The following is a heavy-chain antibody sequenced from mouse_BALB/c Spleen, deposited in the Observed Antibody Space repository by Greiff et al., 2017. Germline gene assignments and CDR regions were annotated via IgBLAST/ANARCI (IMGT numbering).Heavy chain of an antibody. D-gene: IGHD1-1*01. J-gene: IGHJ4*01. Sequence: EVKLMESGGGLVKPGGSLKLSCAASGFTFSSYAMSWVRQTPEKRLEWVASISSGGSTYYPDSVKGRFTISRDNARNILYLQMSSLRSEDTAMYYCARGGGITTSAMDYWGQGTSVTVSA. CDR1: GFTFSSYA. V-gene: IGHV5-6-5*01. CDR2: ISSGGST. CDR3: ARGGGITTSAMDY.